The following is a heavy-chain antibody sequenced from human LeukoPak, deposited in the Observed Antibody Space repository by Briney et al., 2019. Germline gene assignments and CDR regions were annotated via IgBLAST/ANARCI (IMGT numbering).Heavy chain of an antibody. CDR1: GGSISSGGYY. V-gene: IGHV4-31*03. J-gene: IGHJ4*02. D-gene: IGHD3-10*01. Sequence: SETLSLTCTVSGGSISSGGYYWSWIRQLPGKGLEWIGYIYYGGNTYYNPSLKSRVTISVDTSKNQFSLKLSSVTAADTAVYYCARSYGSGSENDYWGQGTLVTVSS. CDR3: ARSYGSGSENDY. CDR2: IYYGGNT.